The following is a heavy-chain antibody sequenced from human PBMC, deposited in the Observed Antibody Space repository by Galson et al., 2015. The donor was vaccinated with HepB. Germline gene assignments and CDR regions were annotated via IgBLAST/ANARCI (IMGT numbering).Heavy chain of an antibody. CDR2: ISWNSNSM. CDR1: GFTFDDYG. D-gene: IGHD2-8*01. CDR3: AKDSSFGCTNGVCYKDGGMDV. Sequence: SLRLSCAASGFTFDDYGMNWVRQAPGKGLEWVSGISWNSNSMGYADSVKGRFTISRDNAKKSLYLQMNSLRPEDTALYYCAKDSSFGCTNGVCYKDGGMDVWGQGTTVTVSS. V-gene: IGHV3-9*01. J-gene: IGHJ6*02.